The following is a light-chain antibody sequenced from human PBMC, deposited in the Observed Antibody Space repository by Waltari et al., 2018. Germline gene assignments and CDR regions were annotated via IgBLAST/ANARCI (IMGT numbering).Light chain of an antibody. V-gene: IGKV1-33*01. CDR3: QQYDSLPST. Sequence: TCHASQDISNFLNWYKQKPRKAPKARIYDVSQLETGVPARFSGSGSGTEFTLIINSLQPEDIGTYYCQQYDSLPSTFGGGTKVEIQ. CDR1: QDISNF. CDR2: DVS. J-gene: IGKJ4*01.